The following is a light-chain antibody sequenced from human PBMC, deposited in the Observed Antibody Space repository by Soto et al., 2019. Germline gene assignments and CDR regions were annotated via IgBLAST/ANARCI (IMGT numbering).Light chain of an antibody. CDR1: QSVSSSY. Sequence: VLTQSPGPLSLSAGERATLSCKASQSVSSSYLAWYQQKPGQAPRLLIHSASTRAPGIPERFSGSGSGTDCTLTISRLEPEDVAVYYCQQYGSSPRTFGQGTKVDI. V-gene: IGKV3-20*01. CDR3: QQYGSSPRT. J-gene: IGKJ1*01. CDR2: SAS.